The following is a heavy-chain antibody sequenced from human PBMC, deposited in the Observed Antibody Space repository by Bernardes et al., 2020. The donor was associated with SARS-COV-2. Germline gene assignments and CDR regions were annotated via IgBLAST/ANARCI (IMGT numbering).Heavy chain of an antibody. Sequence: GGSLRLSRAASGFTFSSYWMSWVRQAPGKGLEWVANIKQDGSEKYYVDSVKGRFTISRDNAKNSLYLQMNSLRAEDTAVYYCARDTIAVAGRYYYYGMDVWGQGTTVTVSS. D-gene: IGHD6-19*01. CDR2: IKQDGSEK. CDR3: ARDTIAVAGRYYYYGMDV. J-gene: IGHJ6*02. CDR1: GFTFSSYW. V-gene: IGHV3-7*01.